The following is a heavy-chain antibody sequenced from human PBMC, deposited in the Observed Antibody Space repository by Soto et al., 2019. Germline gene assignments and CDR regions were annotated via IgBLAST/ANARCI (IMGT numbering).Heavy chain of an antibody. CDR1: GYTFTSYY. Sequence: QVQLVQSGAEVKKPGASVKVSCKASGYTFTSYYMHWVRQAPGQGLEWMGIINPSGGSTSYAQKFQGRVTMTRDTSTGTVYMDLSSLRSEDTAVYYCARDLGVVVFISGMDVWGQGTTVTVSS. CDR2: INPSGGST. J-gene: IGHJ6*02. V-gene: IGHV1-46*01. D-gene: IGHD3-22*01. CDR3: ARDLGVVVFISGMDV.